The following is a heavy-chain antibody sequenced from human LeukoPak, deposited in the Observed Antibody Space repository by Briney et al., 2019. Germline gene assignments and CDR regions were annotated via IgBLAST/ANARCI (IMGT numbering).Heavy chain of an antibody. CDR2: IKQGGSEI. J-gene: IGHJ4*02. CDR3: ARDRESESDSEGDY. CDR1: GFTFSRFW. Sequence: GGSLRLSCSASGFTFSRFWMSWVRQAPGKGLEYVALIKQGGSEIYHMDSVKGRFTISRDDATNSLYLQMSSLRVEDTALYYCARDRESESDSEGDYWGQGTLVTVSS. V-gene: IGHV3-7*01. D-gene: IGHD4-11*01.